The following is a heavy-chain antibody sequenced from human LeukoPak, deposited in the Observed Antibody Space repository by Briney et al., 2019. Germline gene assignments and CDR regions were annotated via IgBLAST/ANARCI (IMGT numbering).Heavy chain of an antibody. V-gene: IGHV1-69*04. J-gene: IGHJ4*02. Sequence: SVKVSCKASGGTFSSYAISWVRQAPGQGLEWMGRIIPILGIANYARKFQGRVTITADKSTSTAYMELSSLRSEDTAVYYCARDPGTVVTPDFDYWGQGTLVTVSS. CDR2: IIPILGIA. CDR3: ARDPGTVVTPDFDY. CDR1: GGTFSSYA. D-gene: IGHD4-23*01.